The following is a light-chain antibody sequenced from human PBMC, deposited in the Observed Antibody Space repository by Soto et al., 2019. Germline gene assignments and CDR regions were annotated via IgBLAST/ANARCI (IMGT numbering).Light chain of an antibody. CDR3: QTWGTGIRV. Sequence: QLVLTQSPSASASLGASVKLTCTLSSGHSSYAIAWHQQQPEKGPRYLMNLNSDGSHSKGDGIPDRFSGSSSGAERDLTISSLQSEDEADDSCQTWGTGIRVFGGGTTLTVL. V-gene: IGLV4-69*01. CDR1: SGHSSYA. CDR2: LNSDGSH. J-gene: IGLJ3*02.